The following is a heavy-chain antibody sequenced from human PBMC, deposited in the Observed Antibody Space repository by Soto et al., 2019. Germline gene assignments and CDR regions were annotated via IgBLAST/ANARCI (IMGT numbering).Heavy chain of an antibody. D-gene: IGHD1-26*01. CDR2: IWYDGSNK. CDR3: ARDVAGSGSYVPYY. J-gene: IGHJ4*02. Sequence: QVQLVESGGGVVQPGRSLRLSCAASGFTFSSYGMHWVRQAPGKGLEWVAVIWYDGSNKYYADSVKGRFTISRDNSKNTLYPQMNSLRAEDTAVYYCARDVAGSGSYVPYYWGQGTLVTVSS. CDR1: GFTFSSYG. V-gene: IGHV3-33*01.